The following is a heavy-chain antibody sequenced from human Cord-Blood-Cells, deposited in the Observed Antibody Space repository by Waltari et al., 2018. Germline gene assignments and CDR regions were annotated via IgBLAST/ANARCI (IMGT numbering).Heavy chain of an antibody. CDR2: SDYSGST. D-gene: IGHD3-22*01. CDR3: ARVDSSGYYYFAFDI. J-gene: IGHJ3*02. V-gene: IGHV4-39*01. CDR1: GGSISSSSYY. Sequence: QLQLQESGPGLVKPSETLSLTCTVSGGSISSSSYYWGWIRQPPGKGLEWIGSSDYSGSTYYNPSLKSRVTISVDTSKNQFSLKLSSVTAADTAVYYCARVDSSGYYYFAFDIWGQGTMVTVSS.